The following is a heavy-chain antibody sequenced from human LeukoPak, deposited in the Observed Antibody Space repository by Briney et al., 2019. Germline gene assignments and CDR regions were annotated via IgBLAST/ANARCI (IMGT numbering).Heavy chain of an antibody. V-gene: IGHV3-9*01. CDR1: KFTFRYYA. J-gene: IGHJ4*02. Sequence: PGGSLRLSCVGSKFTFRYYAMHWVRQAPGRGLEWVAGINGDGGGVAYADSVVGRFTISRDYAETSLYLQMNSLRPEDPALYYFARDRGSKEDTGPLEHWGQGTQVALSS. D-gene: IGHD5-18*01. CDR2: INGDGGGV. CDR3: ARDRGSKEDTGPLEH.